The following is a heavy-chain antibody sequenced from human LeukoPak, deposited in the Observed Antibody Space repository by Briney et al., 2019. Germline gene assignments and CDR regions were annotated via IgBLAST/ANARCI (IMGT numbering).Heavy chain of an antibody. D-gene: IGHD3-10*01. J-gene: IGHJ6*02. CDR1: GFTFSSYG. CDR2: ISYDGSNK. Sequence: GGSLRLSCAASGFTFSSYGMHWVRQAPGKGLEWVAVISYDGSNKYYADSVKGRFTISRDNSKNTLYLQMNSLRAEDTAAYYCAKDRANYYLSYYYYGMDVWGQGTTVTVSS. V-gene: IGHV3-30*18. CDR3: AKDRANYYLSYYYYGMDV.